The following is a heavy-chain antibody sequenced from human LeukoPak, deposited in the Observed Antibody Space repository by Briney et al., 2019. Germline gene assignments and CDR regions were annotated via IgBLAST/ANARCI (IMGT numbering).Heavy chain of an antibody. CDR3: TSLLNCVADCWRHFDL. CDR2: IRSKAYGGTA. V-gene: IGHV3-49*04. Sequence: QAGGSLRLSCTVSGFTFGDYAMSWVRQAPGKGLEWVGFIRSKAYGGTAEYAASVEGRFTISRDDSENSLYLQMNSLQTEDTAVYYCTSLLNCVADCWRHFDLWGRGTQVTVSS. CDR1: GFTFGDYA. J-gene: IGHJ2*01. D-gene: IGHD2-21*01.